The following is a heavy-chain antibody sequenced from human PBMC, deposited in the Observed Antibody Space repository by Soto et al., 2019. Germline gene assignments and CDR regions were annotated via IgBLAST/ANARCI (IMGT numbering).Heavy chain of an antibody. Sequence: QVQLVQSGAEVRKPGASVRVSCKASGYTFSSDGIVGVRQAPGQGLEWMGWISGNNGDTNYAQKLQGRVAMTTDTSTNTAYMELRSLTSDDTAVYYCARVFKQWLPPDYWGQGTLVTVSS. CDR3: ARVFKQWLPPDY. CDR2: ISGNNGDT. CDR1: GYTFSSDG. V-gene: IGHV1-18*01. D-gene: IGHD6-19*01. J-gene: IGHJ4*02.